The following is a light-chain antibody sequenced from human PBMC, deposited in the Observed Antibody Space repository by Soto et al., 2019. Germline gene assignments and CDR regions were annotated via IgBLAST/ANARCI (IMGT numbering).Light chain of an antibody. V-gene: IGKV1-27*01. Sequence: RETQWAASVSATVRDSVTITCRASQWLXNYFGWDQQKPGKVPKLLXAHASTLQSGGPSRLSGSGSGTDFTLTISRLEPEDFAVYYCQLFRGDMRTLGGGTKLDIK. J-gene: IGKJ4*02. CDR3: QLFRGDMRT. CDR1: QWLXNY. CDR2: HAS.